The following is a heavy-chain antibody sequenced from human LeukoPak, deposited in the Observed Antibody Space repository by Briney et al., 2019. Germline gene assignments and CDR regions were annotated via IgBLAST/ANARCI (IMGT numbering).Heavy chain of an antibody. V-gene: IGHV3-9*01. J-gene: IGHJ4*02. CDR1: GFTFDDYA. D-gene: IGHD3-10*01. CDR2: ISWNSNTI. Sequence: GRFLRLSCAASGFTFDDYAMHWVRQAPGKGLEWVSGISWNSNTIAYADSVKGRFTISRDNAKNSLYLQMNSLRAEDTALYYCAKDLELGADGSGTYDCWGQGTLVTVSS. CDR3: AKDLELGADGSGTYDC.